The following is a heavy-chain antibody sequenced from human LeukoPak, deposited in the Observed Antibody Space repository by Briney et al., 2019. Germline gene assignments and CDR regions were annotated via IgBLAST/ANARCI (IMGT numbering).Heavy chain of an antibody. CDR2: IGGRGGST. Sequence: GGSLRLSCAASGFRFSDFTMTWVRQAPGKGPGWVSAIGGRGGSTYYADSPGGRFTISRDNSKDMVYLQMNSLKVEDTATYYCGKEGGAWGQGTKVTVSS. J-gene: IGHJ5*02. D-gene: IGHD3-16*01. V-gene: IGHV3-23*01. CDR1: GFRFSDFT. CDR3: GKEGGA.